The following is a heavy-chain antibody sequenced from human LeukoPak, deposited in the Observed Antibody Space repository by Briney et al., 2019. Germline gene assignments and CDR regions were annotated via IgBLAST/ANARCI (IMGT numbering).Heavy chain of an antibody. CDR3: ARELEQQLVQFDY. D-gene: IGHD6-13*01. Sequence: SETLSLTCTVSGGSIRSYFWSWIRQPAGKGLEWIGRIYSSGSTNYNPSLKSRVTMSVDTSKNQFSLKLSSVTAADTAVYYCARELEQQLVQFDYWGQGTLVTVSS. V-gene: IGHV4-4*07. J-gene: IGHJ4*02. CDR1: GGSIRSYF. CDR2: IYSSGST.